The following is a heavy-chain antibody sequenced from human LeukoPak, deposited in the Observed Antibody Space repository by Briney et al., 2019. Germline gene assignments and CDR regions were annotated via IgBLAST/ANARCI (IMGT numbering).Heavy chain of an antibody. Sequence: ASVKVSCKASGYTFTSYAMHWVRQAPGQRLEWTGWINAGNGNTKYSQEFQGRVTITRDTSASTAYMELSSLRSEDMAVYYCASSSGYSSSLRHWGQGTLVTVSS. V-gene: IGHV1-3*03. CDR2: INAGNGNT. CDR3: ASSSGYSSSLRH. D-gene: IGHD6-13*01. J-gene: IGHJ1*01. CDR1: GYTFTSYA.